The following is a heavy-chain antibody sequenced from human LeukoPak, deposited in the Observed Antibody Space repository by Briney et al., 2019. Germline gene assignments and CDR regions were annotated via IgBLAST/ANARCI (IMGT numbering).Heavy chain of an antibody. J-gene: IGHJ4*02. CDR1: GDSISSYY. V-gene: IGHV4-4*07. CDR3: ARDTYYYDSSGYYYFDY. CDR2: IYTSGST. Sequence: SETLSLTCTVSGDSISSYYWSWIRQPAGKGLEWIGRIYTSGSTNYNPSLKSRVTMSVDTSKNQFSLKLSSVTAADTAVYYCARDTYYYDSSGYYYFDYWGQGTLVTVSS. D-gene: IGHD3-22*01.